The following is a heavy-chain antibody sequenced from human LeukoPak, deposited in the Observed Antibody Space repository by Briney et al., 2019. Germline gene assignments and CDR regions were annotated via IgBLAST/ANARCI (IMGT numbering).Heavy chain of an antibody. V-gene: IGHV3-48*03. CDR3: ARAPLVLQYRWWFDP. D-gene: IGHD5-24*01. Sequence: PGGSLRLSGAASGFTFSRYGMNWVRQAPGKGLEWISYISGSGDTIYYADSVKGRFTISRDNAKNSLYLQMNSLRAEDTAVYHCARAPLVLQYRWWFDPWGQGTLVIVSS. CDR2: ISGSGDTI. CDR1: GFTFSRYG. J-gene: IGHJ5*02.